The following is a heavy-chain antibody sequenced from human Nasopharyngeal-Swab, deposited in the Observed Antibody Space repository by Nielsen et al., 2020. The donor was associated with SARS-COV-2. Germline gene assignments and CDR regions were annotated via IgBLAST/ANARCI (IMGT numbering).Heavy chain of an antibody. CDR3: AGRPYSSSYWFDP. CDR1: VGSFSGYY. J-gene: IGHJ5*02. Sequence: SQTLSLTCAVYVGSFSGYYWSWIRQPPGKGLEWIGEINHSGSTNYNPSLKSRVTISVDTSKNQFSLKLSSVTAADTAVYYCAGRPYSSSYWFDPWGQGTLVTVSS. CDR2: INHSGST. V-gene: IGHV4-34*01. D-gene: IGHD6-6*01.